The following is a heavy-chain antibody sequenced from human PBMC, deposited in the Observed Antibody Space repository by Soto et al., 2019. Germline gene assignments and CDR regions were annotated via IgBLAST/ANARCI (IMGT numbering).Heavy chain of an antibody. CDR3: ARTMKQHLARDY. CDR2: IYYSGST. D-gene: IGHD6-13*01. Sequence: SETLSLTCTVSYGSISSSSYYWGFIRQPPLKVLEWIGIIYYSGSTYYNPSLKSRVTISVDTSKNQFSLKLSSVTAADTAVYYCARTMKQHLARDYWGKGTLVTVSS. J-gene: IGHJ4*02. CDR1: YGSISSSSYY. V-gene: IGHV4-39*01.